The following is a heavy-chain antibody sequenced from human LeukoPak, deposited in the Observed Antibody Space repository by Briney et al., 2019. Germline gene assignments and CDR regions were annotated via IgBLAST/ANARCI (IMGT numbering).Heavy chain of an antibody. CDR2: IIPMIGTA. D-gene: IGHD1-14*01. V-gene: IGHV1-69*04. J-gene: IGHJ3*02. CDR3: AKGATVGKEALDI. Sequence: SVKVSCKASGGIFGNHAVTWVRQAPGQGLEWMGRIIPMIGTAKYAQKFQGRVTFTADTSTNTAYMELSSLTSEDTALYFCAKGATVGKEALDIWGQGSLVTVSS. CDR1: GGIFGNHA.